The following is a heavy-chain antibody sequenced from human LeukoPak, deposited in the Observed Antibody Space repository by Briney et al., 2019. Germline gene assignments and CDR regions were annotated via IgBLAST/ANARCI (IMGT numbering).Heavy chain of an antibody. D-gene: IGHD2-2*01. V-gene: IGHV4-34*01. CDR1: GGSFSGYY. Sequence: SETLSLTCAVYGGSFSGYYWSWIRQPPGKGLEWIGSIYYSGNTYYNPSLKSRVTISVDTSKNQFSLKLSSVTAADTAVYYCARRTSRYYMDVWGKGTTATVSS. J-gene: IGHJ6*03. CDR2: IYYSGNT. CDR3: ARRTSRYYMDV.